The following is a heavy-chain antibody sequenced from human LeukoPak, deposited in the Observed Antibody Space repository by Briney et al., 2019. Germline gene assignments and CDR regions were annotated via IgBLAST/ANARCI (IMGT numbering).Heavy chain of an antibody. D-gene: IGHD6-6*01. CDR1: GFTFTNYA. CDR2: ISGNDST. CDR3: AKAGGSSIAARVSLGDYFDY. Sequence: RTGGSLRLSCAASGFTFTNYAMTWVRQAPGKGLEWVSVISGNDSTYYADSVKGRFTISRDNSKNTLYLQMNSLRAEDTAVYYCAKAGGSSIAARVSLGDYFDYWGQGTLVTVSS. J-gene: IGHJ4*02. V-gene: IGHV3-23*01.